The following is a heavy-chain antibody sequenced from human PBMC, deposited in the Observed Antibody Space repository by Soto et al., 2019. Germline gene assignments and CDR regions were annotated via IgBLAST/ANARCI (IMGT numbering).Heavy chain of an antibody. D-gene: IGHD6-13*01. CDR2: INAANGDT. J-gene: IGHJ5*02. CDR3: VRRHVSATGMDWFDP. CDR1: GYTFTSYG. Sequence: ASVKVSCKASGYTFTSYGIHWVRQAPGQRLEGMGWINAANGDTKYSPKFQGRVTITRDTSASTAYMELSSLRSEDTAVYYCVRRHVSATGMDWFDPWGQGTLVTVSS. V-gene: IGHV1-3*01.